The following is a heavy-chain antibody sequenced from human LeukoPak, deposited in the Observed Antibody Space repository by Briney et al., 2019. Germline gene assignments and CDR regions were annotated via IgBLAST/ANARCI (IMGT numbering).Heavy chain of an antibody. CDR2: IYYSGST. V-gene: IGHV4-59*08. D-gene: IGHD3-10*01. J-gene: IGHJ2*01. Sequence: PSETLSLTCTVSGGSISGYYYNWIRQPPGKGLEWIGYIYYSGSTNYNPSLKSRVTISLDTSKNQFSLNLSSVTAADTAVYYCARQFGSGLWYFDLWGRGTLVTVSS. CDR1: GGSISGYY. CDR3: ARQFGSGLWYFDL.